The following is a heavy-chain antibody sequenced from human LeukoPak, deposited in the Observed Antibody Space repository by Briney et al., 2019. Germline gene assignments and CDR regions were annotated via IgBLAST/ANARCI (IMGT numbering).Heavy chain of an antibody. CDR1: GFVFSDYS. Sequence: GGSLRLSCAASGFVFSDYSMNWVRQAPGKGLGWLANIRGSGSGMGSGNYYAGSVRGRFTISRDNAKNSLYLQMNSLRTDDTAFYYCARDDNWGFDYWGQGALVTVSS. D-gene: IGHD7-27*01. CDR3: ARDDNWGFDY. CDR2: IRGSGSGM. J-gene: IGHJ4*02. V-gene: IGHV3-21*05.